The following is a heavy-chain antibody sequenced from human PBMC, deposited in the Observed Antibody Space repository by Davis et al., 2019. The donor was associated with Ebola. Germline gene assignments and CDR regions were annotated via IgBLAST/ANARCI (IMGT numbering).Heavy chain of an antibody. CDR1: GFIFSNYA. V-gene: IGHV3-23*01. Sequence: GESLKISCATSGFIFSNYAMNWVRQAPGKGLEWVSGISVGGTKTYYADSVKGRFTISRDSSKNTLYLQMNSLRVEDTAVYYCAKRASLDVWGQGTTVTVSS. CDR2: ISVGGTKT. J-gene: IGHJ6*02. CDR3: AKRASLDV.